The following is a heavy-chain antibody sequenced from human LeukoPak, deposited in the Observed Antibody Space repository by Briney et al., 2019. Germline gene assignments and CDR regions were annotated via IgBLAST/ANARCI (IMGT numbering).Heavy chain of an antibody. V-gene: IGHV3-66*01. J-gene: IGHJ4*02. CDR3: AKSAYRYCSGGSCLNLDY. CDR2: IYSGDTT. Sequence: PGGSLRLSCAASGFTVSSNYMSWVRQAPGKGLEWVSVIYSGDTTYYADSVKGRFTISRDNSKNTLYLQMNSLRAEDTAVYYCAKSAYRYCSGGSCLNLDYWGQGTLVTVSS. CDR1: GFTVSSNY. D-gene: IGHD2-15*01.